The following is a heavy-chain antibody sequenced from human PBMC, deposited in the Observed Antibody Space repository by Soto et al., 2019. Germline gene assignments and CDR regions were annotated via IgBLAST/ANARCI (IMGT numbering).Heavy chain of an antibody. CDR1: GFTFSSYG. V-gene: IGHV3-30*18. D-gene: IGHD1-1*01. CDR3: AKGGENWKAWVVDYYYGMDV. J-gene: IGHJ6*02. Sequence: QVQLVESGGGVVQPGRSLRLSCAASGFTFSSYGMHWVRQAPGKGLEWVAVISYDGSNKYYADSVKGRFTISRDNSKNTLYLQMNSLRAEDTAGYYCAKGGENWKAWVVDYYYGMDVWGQGTTVTVSS. CDR2: ISYDGSNK.